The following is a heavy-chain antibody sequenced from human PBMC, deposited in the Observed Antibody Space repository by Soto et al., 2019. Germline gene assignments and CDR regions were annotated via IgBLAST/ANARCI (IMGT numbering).Heavy chain of an antibody. V-gene: IGHV3-30*18. J-gene: IGHJ4*02. CDR2: ISYDGSRQ. Sequence: GGSLRLSCAVSGFRFSSYGMHWVRQAPGKGLEWVALISYDGSRQYYADSVKGRFTISRDNAKNTLDLQLKSLRREDTGIYYCAKDGRTRPDYGSEDCQFWGQGTLFTVCS. CDR1: GFRFSSYG. CDR3: AKDGRTRPDYGSEDCQF. D-gene: IGHD3-10*01.